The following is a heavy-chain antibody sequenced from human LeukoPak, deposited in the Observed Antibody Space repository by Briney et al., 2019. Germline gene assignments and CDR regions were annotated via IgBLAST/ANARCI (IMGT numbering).Heavy chain of an antibody. CDR3: ARDPGRSGGSCYSDY. CDR2: ISSSGSGTYI. J-gene: IGHJ4*02. V-gene: IGHV3-21*01. Sequence: GGSLRLSCAASGFTFGSFSMTWVRQAPGKGLEWVSTISSSGSGTYIYYADSVKGRFTISRDNAKNSLYLQTNSLRAEDTAVYYCARDPGRSGGSCYSDYWGQGTLVTVSS. D-gene: IGHD2-15*01. CDR1: GFTFGSFS.